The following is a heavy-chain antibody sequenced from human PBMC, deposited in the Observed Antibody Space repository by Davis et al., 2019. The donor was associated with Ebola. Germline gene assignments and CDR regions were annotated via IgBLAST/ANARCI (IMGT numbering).Heavy chain of an antibody. V-gene: IGHV3-23*01. CDR2: ISGSGGST. CDR1: GFTFTNYA. Sequence: GESLKISCAASGFTFTNYAVTWVRQAPGKGLEWVSTISGSGGSTYYADSVKARLTIPRDNSKNTVYLQMNSLRVEDTAVYYCAKELWAGHCAGGRCQRPGFKDDYGMDVWGQGTTVTVSS. D-gene: IGHD2-15*01. CDR3: AKELWAGHCAGGRCQRPGFKDDYGMDV. J-gene: IGHJ6*02.